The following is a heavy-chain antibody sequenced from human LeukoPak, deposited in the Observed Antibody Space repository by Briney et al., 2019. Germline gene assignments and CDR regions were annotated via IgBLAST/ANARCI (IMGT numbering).Heavy chain of an antibody. V-gene: IGHV4-4*07. D-gene: IGHD2-2*01. CDR3: ARGSRAVPFAFCLDY. J-gene: IGHJ4*02. CDR1: GGSISSYY. CDR2: IYTSGST. Sequence: SETLSLTCTVSGGSISSYYWSWIRQPAGKGLEWIGRIYTSGSTNYNPSLKSRVTISVDTSKNQFSLKLSSVTAADTAVYYCARGSRAVPFAFCLDYWGQGTLVTVSS.